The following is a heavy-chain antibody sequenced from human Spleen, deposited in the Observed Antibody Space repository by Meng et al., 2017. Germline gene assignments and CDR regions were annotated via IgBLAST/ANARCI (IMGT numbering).Heavy chain of an antibody. V-gene: IGHV7-4-1*02. D-gene: IGHD2-2*01. CDR2: IYTKTGSQ. CDR3: TRDGYSDCSRTSCFDY. J-gene: IGHJ4*02. Sequence: VRRVKLWSELGQPGASVNVSRKAAGYTLTTYAINWLRQAPGQGLEWMGWIYTKTGSQRYGQGFKGRLVFSSDTSVSTEYLEISGLKADDTAVYYCTRDGYSDCSRTSCFDYWGQGTLVTVSS. CDR1: GYTLTTYA.